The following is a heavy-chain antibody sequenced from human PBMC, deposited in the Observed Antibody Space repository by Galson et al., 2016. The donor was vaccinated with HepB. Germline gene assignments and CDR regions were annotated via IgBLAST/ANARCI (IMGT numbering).Heavy chain of an antibody. D-gene: IGHD3-16*01. CDR3: AKVPLGERKVTFGAVRRKKGITFFDH. CDR1: GFTFRSYA. J-gene: IGHJ4*02. V-gene: IGHV3-23*01. Sequence: SLRLSCAASGFTFRSYALSWVRQAPGKGLEWVSAISGSGGSTYYADSVKGRFTISRDNSKNTLYLQLNRLRAEDTAVYYCAKVPLGERKVTFGAVRRKKGITFFDHWGQGTLVTVSS. CDR2: ISGSGGST.